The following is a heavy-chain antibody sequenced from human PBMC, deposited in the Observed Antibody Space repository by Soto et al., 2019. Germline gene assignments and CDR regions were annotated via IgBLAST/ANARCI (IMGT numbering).Heavy chain of an antibody. CDR2: ISAYYGHT. CDR3: ARDRGSYALVY. Sequence: QVQLVKSGAEMKKPGASVKVSCKASGYTFTSYGVCWVRLAPGQGLEWMGWISAYYGHTNYAQKLQGRVTMTTDTSTSKAYMELRSLRSDDTAVYYCARDRGSYALVYWGQGTRFTVSS. J-gene: IGHJ4*02. CDR1: GYTFTSYG. V-gene: IGHV1-18*01. D-gene: IGHD1-26*01.